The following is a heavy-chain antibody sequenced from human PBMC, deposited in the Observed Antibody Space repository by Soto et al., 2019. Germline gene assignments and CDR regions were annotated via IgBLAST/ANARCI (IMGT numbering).Heavy chain of an antibody. CDR2: LYWDDDK. CDR3: APTKRRASSSGGNSYHFAS. D-gene: IGHD2-15*01. J-gene: IGHJ4*02. V-gene: IGHV2-5*02. CDR1: GFSINADGVG. Sequence: QITLKESGPTLVKPTQTLTLTCSCSGFSINADGVGVAWIRQPPGKALEWLAILYWDDDKRYSPSLNSRLTIPNDTPQNHVARTTTHLDPVATATYFCAPTKRRASSSGGNSYHFASWGQGPLVTVSS.